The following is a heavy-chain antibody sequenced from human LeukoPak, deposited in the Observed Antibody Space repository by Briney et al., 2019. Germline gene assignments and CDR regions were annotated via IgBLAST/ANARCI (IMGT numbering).Heavy chain of an antibody. V-gene: IGHV3-30*02. D-gene: IGHD3-10*02. Sequence: QPGGSLRLSCTASGFTFSNYGMHWVRQAPGKGLEWVSFISYDGSDKYIADSVKGRFTISRDNSKDTLYLQMNSLRAEDTAVYYCAKDLFGELFYWGQGTLVTVSS. CDR3: AKDLFGELFY. CDR1: GFTFSNYG. J-gene: IGHJ4*02. CDR2: ISYDGSDK.